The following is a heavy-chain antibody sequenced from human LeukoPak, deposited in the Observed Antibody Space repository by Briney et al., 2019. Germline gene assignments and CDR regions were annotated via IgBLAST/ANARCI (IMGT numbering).Heavy chain of an antibody. Sequence: SETLSLTCTVSGGSISSYYWSWIRQPPGRGLEWIGYIYYSGSTKYNPSLKSRVSISVDTSKNQFSLKLSSVTAADTAVYYCARGAGAGYNLQPFDYWGQGTLVTVSS. J-gene: IGHJ4*02. V-gene: IGHV4-59*08. CDR2: IYYSGST. CDR1: GGSISSYY. D-gene: IGHD5-24*01. CDR3: ARGAGAGYNLQPFDY.